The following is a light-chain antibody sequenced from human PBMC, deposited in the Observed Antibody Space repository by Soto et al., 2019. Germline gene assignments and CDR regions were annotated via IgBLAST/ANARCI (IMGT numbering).Light chain of an antibody. CDR3: HQRTNRPPLT. V-gene: IGKV3-11*01. CDR1: QSVGTY. CDR2: DAS. Sequence: EIVLTQSPATLSLSPGERATLSCRASQSVGTYLAWYQQKPGQAPRLLIYDASNRATGIPARFSGSGSGTAFTLIIIGLEPEDFAVYYCHQRTNRPPLTFGGGTKVEIK. J-gene: IGKJ4*01.